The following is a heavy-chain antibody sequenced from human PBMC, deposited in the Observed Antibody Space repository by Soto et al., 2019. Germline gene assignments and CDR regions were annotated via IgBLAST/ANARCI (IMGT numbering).Heavy chain of an antibody. CDR3: ASQGKLSSMTNYFDS. CDR2: IYPGDSDT. Sequence: PGESLKISCKGSGYSFTSYWIAWVRQMPGKGLECMGIIYPGDSDTRYSPSFQGQVTISVDKSINTAYLQWSSLRASDTAIYYCASQGKLSSMTNYFDSWGQGALVAVCS. V-gene: IGHV5-51*01. CDR1: GYSFTSYW. J-gene: IGHJ4*02.